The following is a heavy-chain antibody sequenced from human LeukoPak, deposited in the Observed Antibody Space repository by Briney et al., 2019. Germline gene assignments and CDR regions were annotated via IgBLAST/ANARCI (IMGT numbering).Heavy chain of an antibody. D-gene: IGHD6-25*01. CDR2: IYYSGST. J-gene: IGHJ4*02. CDR1: GGSISGYY. CDR3: ARHRSSGDDY. Sequence: PSGTLSLTCTVSGGSISGYYWSWIRQPPGKGLEWIGYIYYSGSTTYNPSLKSRVTMSVDTSKNQLSLRVSSVTAADTAVYYCARHRSSGDDYWGQGTLVTVSS. V-gene: IGHV4-59*08.